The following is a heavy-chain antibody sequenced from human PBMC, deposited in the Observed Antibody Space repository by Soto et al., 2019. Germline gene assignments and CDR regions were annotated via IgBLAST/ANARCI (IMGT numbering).Heavy chain of an antibody. J-gene: IGHJ5*02. Sequence: GSVKVSCKASGYTFTSYDINWVRQATGQGLEWMGWMNPNSGNTGYAQKFQGRVTMTRNTSISTAYMELSSLRSEDTAVYYCARRGIAAAGNWFDPWGQGTLVTVSS. CDR2: MNPNSGNT. CDR1: GYTFTSYD. D-gene: IGHD6-13*01. CDR3: ARRGIAAAGNWFDP. V-gene: IGHV1-8*01.